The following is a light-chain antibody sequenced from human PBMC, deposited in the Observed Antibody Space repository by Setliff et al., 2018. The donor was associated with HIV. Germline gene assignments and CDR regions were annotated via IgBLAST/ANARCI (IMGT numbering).Light chain of an antibody. Sequence: QSVLTQPASVSGSPRQSISISCTGTSSDVGGYNLVSWYQHHPGKAPKLVIYEDTQRPSGVSNRFSGSKSGNTASLTISGLQVEDEADYYCCSYAGSSTYVFGTGTKV. CDR1: SSDVGGYNL. V-gene: IGLV2-23*01. J-gene: IGLJ1*01. CDR2: EDT. CDR3: CSYAGSSTYV.